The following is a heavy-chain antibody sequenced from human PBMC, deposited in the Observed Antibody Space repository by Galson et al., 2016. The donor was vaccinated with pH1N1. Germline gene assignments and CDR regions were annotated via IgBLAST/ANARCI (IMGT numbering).Heavy chain of an antibody. CDR2: IKQDGSEK. CDR3: ARALAVAESY. D-gene: IGHD6-19*01. Sequence: SLRLSCAASGFTFSNYWMNWVRQAPGKGLEWVANIKQDGSEKYYVDSVKGRLTISRDNAKNSVYLQMNSLRVEDTAVYYCARALAVAESYWGQGTLVTVSS. J-gene: IGHJ4*02. CDR1: GFTFSNYW. V-gene: IGHV3-7*01.